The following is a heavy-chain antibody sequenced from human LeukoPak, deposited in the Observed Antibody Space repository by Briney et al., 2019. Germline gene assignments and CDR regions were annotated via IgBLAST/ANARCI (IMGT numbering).Heavy chain of an antibody. D-gene: IGHD3-3*01. Sequence: SQTLSLTCTVSGGSISSGSYYWSWIRQPAGKGLEWIGRIYTSGSTNYNPSLKSRVTISVDTSKNQFSLKLSSVTAADTAVYYCARDTYYGFWSGFALWGQGTLFTVSS. CDR3: ARDTYYGFWSGFAL. CDR2: IYTSGST. V-gene: IGHV4-61*02. CDR1: GGSISSGSYY. J-gene: IGHJ4*02.